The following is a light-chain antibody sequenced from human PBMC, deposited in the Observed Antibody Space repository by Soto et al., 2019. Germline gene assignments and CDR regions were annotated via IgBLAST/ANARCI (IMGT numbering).Light chain of an antibody. CDR3: QQRYNWPQT. V-gene: IGKV3-11*01. J-gene: IGKJ1*01. CDR1: QSVSRN. Sequence: EVVLTQSPATLSLSPGERANLSCRTSQSVSRNFAWYQQKSGQAPRLLIYDASNRATGIPTRFSGSGSGTDFTLTISSLESEDFAVYYCQQRYNWPQTFGQGTKVEIK. CDR2: DAS.